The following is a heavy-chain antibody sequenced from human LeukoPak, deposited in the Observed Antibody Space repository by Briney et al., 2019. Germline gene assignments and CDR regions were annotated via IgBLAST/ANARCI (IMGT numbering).Heavy chain of an antibody. CDR3: ARSKSIAAALSFDY. J-gene: IGHJ4*02. CDR1: GYTFTGYY. CDR2: INPNSGGT. Sequence: ASVKVSCKASGYTFTGYYMHWVRQAPGQGLEWMGWINPNSGGTNYAQKFQGRVTMTRDTSISTAYMELSRLRSDDTAVYYCARSKSIAAALSFDYWGQGTLVTVSS. V-gene: IGHV1-2*02. D-gene: IGHD6-6*01.